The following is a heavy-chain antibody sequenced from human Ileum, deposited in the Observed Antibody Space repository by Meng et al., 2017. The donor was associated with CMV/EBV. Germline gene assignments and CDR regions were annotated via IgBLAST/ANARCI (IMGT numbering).Heavy chain of an antibody. J-gene: IGHJ4*02. CDR1: GFTSPIYG. CDR2: IYGNGAKI. D-gene: IGHD3-16*01. V-gene: IGHV3-9*02. CDR3: ISDDYPGGADY. Sequence: SLKISCVGSGFTSPIYGLHWVRQAPGKGLEWVSGIYGNGAKIDYAGSVKGRFTIYRGNAKDSLYLQMNRLRIEDKAVYFYISDDYPGGADYWGQGTLVTVSS.